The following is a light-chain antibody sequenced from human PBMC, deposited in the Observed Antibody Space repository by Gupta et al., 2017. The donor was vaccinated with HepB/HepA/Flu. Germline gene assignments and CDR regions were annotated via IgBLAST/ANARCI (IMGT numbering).Light chain of an antibody. CDR1: QSGVYSYNNENY. J-gene: IGKJ3*01. Sequence: DIVMTQSPYSLGVSLGERATINCKSSQSGVYSYNNENYLAWYQQKPGQPPKLLIYWASTREYGVPDRFSGSGYGTDFTLTISRLQAEDVAVYYCHQENSTPFTFGHGTXVDIK. CDR3: HQENSTPFT. CDR2: WAS. V-gene: IGKV4-1*01.